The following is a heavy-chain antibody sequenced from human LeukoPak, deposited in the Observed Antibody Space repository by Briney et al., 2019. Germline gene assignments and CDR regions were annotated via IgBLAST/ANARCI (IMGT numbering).Heavy chain of an antibody. V-gene: IGHV3-23*01. CDR2: ISGSGGST. J-gene: IGHJ4*02. CDR3: ASDTTYYDILTGYYLDY. Sequence: GGSLRLSCAAPGLTFSSYAMSWVRQAPGKGLEWVSAISGSGGSTYYADSVKGRFTISRDNSKNTLYLQMNSLRAEDTAVYYCASDTTYYDILTGYYLDYWGQGTLVTVSS. D-gene: IGHD3-9*01. CDR1: GLTFSSYA.